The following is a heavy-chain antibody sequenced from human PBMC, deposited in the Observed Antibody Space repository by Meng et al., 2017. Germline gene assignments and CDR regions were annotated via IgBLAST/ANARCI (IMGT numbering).Heavy chain of an antibody. CDR3: ARVRRNYDSSGYYSH. CDR1: GFTFSSYA. J-gene: IGHJ4*02. D-gene: IGHD3-22*01. CDR2: ISYDGSNK. V-gene: IGHV3-30*01. Sequence: VALGADGGDVGQAGRSLRRSGAVAGFTFSSYAMHWVRQAPGKGLEWVAVISYDGSNKYYADSVKGRFTISRDNSKNTLYLQMNSLRAEDTAVYYCARVRRNYDSSGYYSHWGQGTLVTVSS.